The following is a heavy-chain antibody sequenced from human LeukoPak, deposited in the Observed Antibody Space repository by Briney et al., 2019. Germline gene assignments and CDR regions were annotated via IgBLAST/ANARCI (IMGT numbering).Heavy chain of an antibody. Sequence: GSSVNVSCKASGGTFSSYTISWVRQAPGQGLEWMGRIIPILGIANYAQKFQGRVTITADKSTSTAYMELTSLRSEDTAVYYCANWVRYSYGYNAFDIWGQGTMVTVSS. J-gene: IGHJ3*02. V-gene: IGHV1-69*02. D-gene: IGHD5-18*01. CDR1: GGTFSSYT. CDR3: ANWVRYSYGYNAFDI. CDR2: IIPILGIA.